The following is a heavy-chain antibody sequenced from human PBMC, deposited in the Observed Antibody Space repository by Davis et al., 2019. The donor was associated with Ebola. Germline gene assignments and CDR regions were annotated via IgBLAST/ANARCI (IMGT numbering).Heavy chain of an antibody. J-gene: IGHJ4*02. CDR3: ARYNSAYERADLDY. D-gene: IGHD5-12*01. V-gene: IGHV3-7*01. CDR2: IKQDASEI. CDR1: GFMFSSYW. Sequence: PGGSLRLSCAASGFMFSSYWMTWVRQAPGKGLEWVANIKQDASEINYVDSVRGRFTISRDNAKNMLYLQMDSLRVEDTAVYYCARYNSAYERADLDYWGQGTLVTVSS.